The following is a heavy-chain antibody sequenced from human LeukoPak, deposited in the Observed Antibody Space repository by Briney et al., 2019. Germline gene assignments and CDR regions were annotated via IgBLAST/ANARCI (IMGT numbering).Heavy chain of an antibody. V-gene: IGHV3-48*02. D-gene: IGHD3-3*02. Sequence: PGGSLRLSCAASGFIFSVYSMNWVRQAPGKGLEWLSYITSSSSTIYYADSVKGRFAISRDNAKNSLYLQMNSLRDEDTAVYYCVRDHLWAFDIWGQGTMVTVSS. CDR2: ITSSSSTI. J-gene: IGHJ3*02. CDR3: VRDHLWAFDI. CDR1: GFIFSVYS.